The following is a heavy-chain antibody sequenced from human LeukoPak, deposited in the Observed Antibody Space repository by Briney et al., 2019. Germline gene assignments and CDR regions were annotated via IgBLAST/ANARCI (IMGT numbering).Heavy chain of an antibody. J-gene: IGHJ5*02. CDR2: IYTSGST. CDR1: GGSISSGSYY. Sequence: SETLSLTCTVSGGSISSGSYYWSWIRQPVGKGLEWIGRIYTSGSTNYNPSLKSRVTISVDTSKNQFSLKLSSVTAADTAVYYCARAVRITMVRGVVNWFDPWGQGTLVTVSS. CDR3: ARAVRITMVRGVVNWFDP. D-gene: IGHD3-10*01. V-gene: IGHV4-61*02.